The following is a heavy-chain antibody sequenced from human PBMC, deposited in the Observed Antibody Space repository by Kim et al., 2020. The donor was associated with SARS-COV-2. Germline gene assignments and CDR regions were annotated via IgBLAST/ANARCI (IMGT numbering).Heavy chain of an antibody. CDR3: ARGGAVYCSGGSCYDRSGYYYYMDV. V-gene: IGHV1-69*13. D-gene: IGHD2-15*01. Sequence: SVKVSCKASGGTFSSYAISWVRQAPGQGLEWMGGIIPIFGTANYAQKFQGRVTITADESTSTAYMELSSLRSEDTAVYYCARGGAVYCSGGSCYDRSGYYYYMDVWGKGTTVTVSS. J-gene: IGHJ6*03. CDR2: IIPIFGTA. CDR1: GGTFSSYA.